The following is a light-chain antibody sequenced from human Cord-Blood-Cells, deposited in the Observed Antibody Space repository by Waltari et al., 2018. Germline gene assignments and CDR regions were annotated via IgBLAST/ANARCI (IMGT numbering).Light chain of an antibody. CDR3: CSYAGSYTLV. V-gene: IGLV2-11*01. CDR1: SSDVGGYNY. J-gene: IGLJ3*02. CDR2: DVS. Sequence: QSALTQPRSVSGSPGQSVTISCTGTSSDVGGYNYVSWYQQHPGKAPKLMIYDVSKRPSGVPDRFSGSKSCHTASLTISGLQAEDEADYSCCSYAGSYTLVFGGGTKLTVL.